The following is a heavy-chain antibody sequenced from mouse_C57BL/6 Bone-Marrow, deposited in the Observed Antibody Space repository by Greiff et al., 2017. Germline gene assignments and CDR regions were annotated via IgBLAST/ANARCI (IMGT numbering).Heavy chain of an antibody. V-gene: IGHV1-81*01. CDR3: ARRLVYYDYAWFAY. Sequence: VQLQQPGAELVKPGASVKLSCTASGYTFTSYGISWVKQRTGQGLEWIGEIYPRSGNTYYNEKFKGKATLTADKSSSTAYMELRSLTSEDSAVYFCARRLVYYDYAWFAYWGQGTLVTVSA. CDR2: IYPRSGNT. J-gene: IGHJ3*01. D-gene: IGHD2-4*01. CDR1: GYTFTSYG.